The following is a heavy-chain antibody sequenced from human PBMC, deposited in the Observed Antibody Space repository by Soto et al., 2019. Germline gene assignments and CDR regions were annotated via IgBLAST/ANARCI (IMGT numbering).Heavy chain of an antibody. CDR1: GFTFSSYS. Sequence: GGSLRLSCAASGFTFSSYSMNWVRQAPGKGLEWVSSISSSSSYIYYADSVKGRFTISRDNAKNSLCLQMNSLGAEDTAVYYCAQGGYYYDSSGYRDYWGQGTLVTVSS. V-gene: IGHV3-21*01. J-gene: IGHJ4*02. CDR3: AQGGYYYDSSGYRDY. CDR2: ISSSSSYI. D-gene: IGHD3-22*01.